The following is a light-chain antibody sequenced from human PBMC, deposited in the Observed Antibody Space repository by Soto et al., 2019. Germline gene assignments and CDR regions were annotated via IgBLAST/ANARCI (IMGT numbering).Light chain of an antibody. CDR1: QIVSNSY. CDR3: QQRSNWT. Sequence: EIVLTQSPGTLSLSPGERVTLSCRASQIVSNSYLAWYQQKPGQAPRLLIYGASNRATGIPARFSASGSGADFTLTISSLEPEDFAVYYCQQRSNWTFGQGTKVDIK. V-gene: IGKV3D-20*02. J-gene: IGKJ1*01. CDR2: GAS.